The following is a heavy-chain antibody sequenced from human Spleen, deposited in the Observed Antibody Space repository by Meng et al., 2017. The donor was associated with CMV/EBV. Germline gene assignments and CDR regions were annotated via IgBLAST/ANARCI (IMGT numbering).Heavy chain of an antibody. Sequence: ASVKVSCKASGYTFTTYSITWVRQAPGQGLEWMGWISPYNGNTEYAQKFQGRVTMTTDTSTSTAYMEVRSLTSDDTAMYYCARGGWNYDFWGRGTLVTVSS. CDR1: GYTFTTYS. CDR3: ARGGWNYDF. D-gene: IGHD1-7*01. V-gene: IGHV1-18*01. CDR2: ISPYNGNT. J-gene: IGHJ4*02.